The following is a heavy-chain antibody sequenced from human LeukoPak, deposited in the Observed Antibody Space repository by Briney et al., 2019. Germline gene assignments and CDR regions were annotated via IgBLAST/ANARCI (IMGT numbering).Heavy chain of an antibody. CDR2: IYYSGST. V-gene: IGHV4-59*01. J-gene: IGHJ4*02. CDR3: ARGRIYYDSTGYGY. CDR1: GGSISSYY. D-gene: IGHD3-22*01. Sequence: PSETLSLTCTVSGGSISSYYWSWIRQPPGRGLEWIGNIYYSGSTNYNPSLKSRVTISVDTSKNQFSLKLSSVTAADTAVYYCARGRIYYDSTGYGYWGQGTLVTVSS.